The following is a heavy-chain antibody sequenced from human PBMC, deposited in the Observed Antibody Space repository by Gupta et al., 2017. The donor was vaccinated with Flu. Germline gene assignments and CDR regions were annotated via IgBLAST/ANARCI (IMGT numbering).Heavy chain of an antibody. CDR1: GYSISSGYY. J-gene: IGHJ4*02. CDR3: ARGVFWVSPQAYYFDY. Sequence: QVQLQESGPGLVKPSETLSLTCAVSGYSISSGYYWGWIRQPPGKGLEWIGSIYHSGSTYYNPSLKSRVTISVDTSKNQFSLKLSSVTAADTAVYYCARGVFWVSPQAYYFDYWVQGTLVTVSS. V-gene: IGHV4-38-2*01. D-gene: IGHD3-16*01. CDR2: IYHSGST.